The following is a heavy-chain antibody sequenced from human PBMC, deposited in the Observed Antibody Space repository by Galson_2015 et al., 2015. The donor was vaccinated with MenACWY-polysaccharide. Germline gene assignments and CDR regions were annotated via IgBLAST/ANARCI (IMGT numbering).Heavy chain of an antibody. CDR2: ICTGGDT. CDR1: GSTFSSFD. Sequence: SLRLSCAASGSTFSSFDMHWVRHVIGKGLEWVAAICTGGDTYYSGSVKGRFTISRENAKNSLYLQMNSLRAGDTAVYYCAREFTGDGSSWYYWYFDLWGRGTLVTVSS. CDR3: AREFTGDGSSWYYWYFDL. V-gene: IGHV3-13*01. J-gene: IGHJ2*01. D-gene: IGHD6-13*01.